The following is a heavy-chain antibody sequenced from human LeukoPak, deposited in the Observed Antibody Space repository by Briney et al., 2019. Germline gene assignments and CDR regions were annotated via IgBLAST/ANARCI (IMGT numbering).Heavy chain of an antibody. Sequence: GGSLRLSCAASGFTFSSYSMNWVRQAPGKGLEWVSSISSSSSSYIYYADSVKGRFTISRDNAKNSLYLQMNSLRAEDTAVYYCASRIVGASEQNDYWGQGTLVTVSS. J-gene: IGHJ4*02. CDR2: ISSSSSSYI. V-gene: IGHV3-21*01. CDR3: ASRIVGASEQNDY. D-gene: IGHD1-26*01. CDR1: GFTFSSYS.